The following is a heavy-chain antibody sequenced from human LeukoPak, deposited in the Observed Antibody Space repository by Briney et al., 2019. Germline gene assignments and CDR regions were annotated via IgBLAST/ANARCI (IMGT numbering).Heavy chain of an antibody. D-gene: IGHD3-9*01. CDR2: ISGSGGST. J-gene: IGHJ4*02. CDR1: GFTFSSYA. Sequence: GGSLRLSCAAPGFTFSSYAMSWVRQAPGKGLEGVSAISGSGGSTYYADSVKGRFTISRDNSKNTLYLQMNSLRAEDTAVYYCAKDRYYDILTGSYSVDDYWGQGTLVTVSS. V-gene: IGHV3-23*01. CDR3: AKDRYYDILTGSYSVDDY.